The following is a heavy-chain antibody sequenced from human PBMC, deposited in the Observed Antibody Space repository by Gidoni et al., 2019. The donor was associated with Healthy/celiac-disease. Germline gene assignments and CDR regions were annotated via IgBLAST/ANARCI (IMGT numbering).Heavy chain of an antibody. CDR3: AILMGITGTEYYFDY. CDR2: MNPNSGNT. J-gene: IGHJ4*02. CDR1: GYTFTRYD. V-gene: IGHV1-8*01. D-gene: IGHD1-7*01. Sequence: QVQLAQSGAEVKKPGASVTVSCKASGYTFTRYDINWVRQATGQGLEWMGWMNPNSGNTSYAQKFQGRVTMTRNTSISTAYMGLSSRRSEDTAVYYCAILMGITGTEYYFDYWGQGTLVTVSS.